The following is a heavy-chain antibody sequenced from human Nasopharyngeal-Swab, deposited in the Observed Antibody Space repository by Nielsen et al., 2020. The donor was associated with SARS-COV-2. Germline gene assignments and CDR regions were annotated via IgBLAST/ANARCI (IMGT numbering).Heavy chain of an antibody. J-gene: IGHJ3*02. CDR2: ILYSGST. V-gene: IGHV4-59*08. CDR3: ARLLSGTKPPHDAFDI. D-gene: IGHD1-26*01. Sequence: SETLSLTCTVSGGSISSYYWSWIRQPPGKVLEWIGHILYSGSTNYNPSLKSRVTISIETSRNQFSLTLGSVTAADTAVYYCARLLSGTKPPHDAFDIWGQGTMVPSPQ. CDR1: GGSISSYY.